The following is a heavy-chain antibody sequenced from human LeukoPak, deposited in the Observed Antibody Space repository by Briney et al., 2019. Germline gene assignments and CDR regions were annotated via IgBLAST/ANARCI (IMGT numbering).Heavy chain of an antibody. CDR2: ISGSGGST. CDR3: AKGVYGSGSFDP. D-gene: IGHD3-10*01. CDR1: GFTFSSYA. J-gene: IGHJ5*02. Sequence: GGSLRLSCAASGFTFSSYAMTWVRQAPGKGLEWVSQISGSGGSTYYADSVKSRFTISRDNSKNTLYLQMNSLRAEDTAVYYCAKGVYGSGSFDPWGQETLVTVSS. V-gene: IGHV3-23*01.